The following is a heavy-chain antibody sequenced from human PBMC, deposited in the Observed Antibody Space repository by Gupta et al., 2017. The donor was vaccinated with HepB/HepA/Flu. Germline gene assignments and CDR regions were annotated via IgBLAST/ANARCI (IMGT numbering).Heavy chain of an antibody. Sequence: EVQLLESGGGLVEPGGSRRLSCAASGFTFSSFAMSWVRPAPGKGLEWVSAISGSGGSTYYADSVKGRFTISRDNSKNTLYLQMNSLRAEDTAVYYCAKTKDIVVVVAATFGYWGQGTLVTVSS. J-gene: IGHJ4*02. CDR2: ISGSGGST. V-gene: IGHV3-23*01. CDR3: AKTKDIVVVVAATFGY. D-gene: IGHD2-15*01. CDR1: GFTFSSFA.